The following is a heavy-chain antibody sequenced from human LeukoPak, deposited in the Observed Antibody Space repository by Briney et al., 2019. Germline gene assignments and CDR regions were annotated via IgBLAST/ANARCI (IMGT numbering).Heavy chain of an antibody. D-gene: IGHD1-26*01. CDR2: IYYSGST. Sequence: SETLSLTCTVSAGSISSTYWSWIRQPPGKGLEWIGSIYYSGSTYYNPSLKSRVTISVDTSKNQFSLKLSSVTAADTAVYYCARRMGGGSYYVDYWGQGTLVTVSS. CDR3: ARRMGGGSYYVDY. J-gene: IGHJ4*02. CDR1: AGSISSTY. V-gene: IGHV4-39*01.